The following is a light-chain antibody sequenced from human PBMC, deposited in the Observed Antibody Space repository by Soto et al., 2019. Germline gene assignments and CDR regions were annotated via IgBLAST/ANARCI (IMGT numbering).Light chain of an antibody. CDR2: ANH. CDR3: CSYAGSSTYV. V-gene: IGLV1-47*02. J-gene: IGLJ1*01. CDR1: NSNIGTHY. Sequence: QSVVTQPPSVSATPGQTITISCSGDNSNIGTHYVYWYQQVSGSAPKLVIHANHQRPSGVPDRFSGSKSGNTASLTISGLQAEDEADYYCCSYAGSSTYVFGTGTKLTVL.